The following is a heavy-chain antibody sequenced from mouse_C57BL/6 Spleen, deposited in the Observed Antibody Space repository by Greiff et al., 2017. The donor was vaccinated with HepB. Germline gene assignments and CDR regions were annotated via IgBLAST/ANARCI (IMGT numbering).Heavy chain of an antibody. CDR1: GFTFSSYA. J-gene: IGHJ4*01. CDR3: ARDGDYGSSSYAMDY. D-gene: IGHD1-1*01. CDR2: ISDGGSYT. Sequence: EVQLVESGGGLVKPGGSLKLSCAASGFTFSSYAMSWVRQTPEKRLEWVATISDGGSYTYYPDNVKGRFTISRDNAKNNLYLQMSHLKSEDTAMYYCARDGDYGSSSYAMDYWGQGTSVTVSS. V-gene: IGHV5-4*01.